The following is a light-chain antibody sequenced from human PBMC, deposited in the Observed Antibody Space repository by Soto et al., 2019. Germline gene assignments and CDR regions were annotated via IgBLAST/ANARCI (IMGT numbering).Light chain of an antibody. CDR3: QQRNGYPIT. V-gene: IGKV1-9*01. J-gene: IGKJ5*01. CDR2: AAS. CDR1: QGISTS. Sequence: DVQLTQSPSFLSASVGDRVTITCRASQGISTSLAWCQQKPGKAPNLLIYAASTLQSGVPSRFSGSGSGTEFTLTISSLQPEDSATYYCQQRNGYPITFGQGTRLEIK.